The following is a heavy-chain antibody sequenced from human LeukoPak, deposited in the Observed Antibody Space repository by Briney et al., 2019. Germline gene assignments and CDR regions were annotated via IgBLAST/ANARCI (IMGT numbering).Heavy chain of an antibody. J-gene: IGHJ4*02. CDR1: GFTFSSYS. CDR2: ISSSSSYI. Sequence: GGSLRLSCAASGFTFSSYSMNWVRQAPGKGLEWVSSISSSSSYIYYADSVKGRFTISRDNAKNSLYLQMNSLRAEDTAVYYCARSAQWLRQSIAAAGTEDYWGQGTLVTVSS. CDR3: ARSAQWLRQSIAAAGTEDY. V-gene: IGHV3-21*01. D-gene: IGHD6-13*01.